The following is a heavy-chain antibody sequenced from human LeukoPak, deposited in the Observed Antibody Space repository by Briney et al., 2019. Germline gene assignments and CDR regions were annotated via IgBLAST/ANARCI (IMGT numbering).Heavy chain of an antibody. D-gene: IGHD2-2*01. CDR3: ARVDCSSTSCYSDY. Sequence: PSQTLSLTCTVSGGSISSGGYYWSWIRQHPGQGLEWNVYIYYSGITYYNPSLKSRVTISVDTSKNQFSLKLSSVTAADTAVYYCARVDCSSTSCYSDYWGQGTPVTVSS. V-gene: IGHV4-31*03. J-gene: IGHJ4*02. CDR2: IYYSGIT. CDR1: GGSISSGGYY.